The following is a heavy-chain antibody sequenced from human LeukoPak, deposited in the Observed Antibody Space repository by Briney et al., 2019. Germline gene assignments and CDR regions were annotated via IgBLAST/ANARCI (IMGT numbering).Heavy chain of an antibody. D-gene: IGHD2-2*01. CDR2: ISGSGGST. V-gene: IGHV3-23*01. J-gene: IGHJ4*02. CDR3: AKVKYVVVVPAAPYDY. Sequence: GGSLRLSCAASGFTFSSYAMSWVRQAPGKGLEWFSAISGSGGSTYYEDSVKGRFTISRDNSKNTLYLKMNSLRAEDTAVYYCAKVKYVVVVPAAPYDYWGQGTLVTVSS. CDR1: GFTFSSYA.